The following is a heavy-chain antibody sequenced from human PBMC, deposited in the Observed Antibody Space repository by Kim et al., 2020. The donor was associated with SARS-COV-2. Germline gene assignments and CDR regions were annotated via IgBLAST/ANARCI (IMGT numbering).Heavy chain of an antibody. V-gene: IGHV1-69*13. CDR3: ASPSPPLRYFDWTRGGYYYYGMDV. CDR1: GGTFSSYA. D-gene: IGHD3-9*01. CDR2: IIPIFGTA. J-gene: IGHJ6*02. Sequence: SVKVSCKASGGTFSSYAISWVRQAPGQGLEWMGGIIPIFGTANYAQKFQGRVTITADESTSTAYMELSSLRSEDTAVYYCASPSPPLRYFDWTRGGYYYYGMDVWGQGTTVTVSS.